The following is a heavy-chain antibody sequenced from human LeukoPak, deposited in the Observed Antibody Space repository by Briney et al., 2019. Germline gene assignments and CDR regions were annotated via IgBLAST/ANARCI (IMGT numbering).Heavy chain of an antibody. D-gene: IGHD5-18*01. Sequence: ASVKVSCKASGYSFTSYGISWVRQAPGQGLEWMGWISSYDGNTNYAQKVQGRVTMTTDSSTSTAYMELSSLRSEDTAMYYCARDYMVDIAMVMNPWGQGTLVTVSS. CDR3: ARDYMVDIAMVMNP. CDR1: GYSFTSYG. CDR2: ISSYDGNT. V-gene: IGHV1-18*04. J-gene: IGHJ5*02.